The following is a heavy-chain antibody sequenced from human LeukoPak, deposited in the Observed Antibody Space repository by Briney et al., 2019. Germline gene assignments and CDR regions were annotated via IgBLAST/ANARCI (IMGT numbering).Heavy chain of an antibody. Sequence: PGGSLRLSCAASGFTVSDHLMDWVRQAPGKGLEWVSGISGNGDTTYYADSVKGRFTISRDNSKNTLYLQMNSLRAEDTAVYYCAKRSRRLTIVRGVPREDVWGQGTTVTVSS. CDR1: GFTVSDHL. V-gene: IGHV3-23*01. CDR2: ISGNGDTT. CDR3: AKRSRRLTIVRGVPREDV. J-gene: IGHJ6*02. D-gene: IGHD3-10*01.